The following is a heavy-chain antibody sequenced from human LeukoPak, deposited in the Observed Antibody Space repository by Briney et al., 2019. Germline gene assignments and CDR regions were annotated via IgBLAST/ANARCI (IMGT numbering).Heavy chain of an antibody. V-gene: IGHV5-10-1*01. D-gene: IGHD2-2*01. Sequence: GASLKISCKGSGYIFTNYWITWVRQMPGKGLEWMGRIDPSDSYTNYSPSFQGHVTISADKSISTAYVQWSSLKASDTAMYYCARLGLGYCSGTSCYFLDSWGQGTQVTVSS. CDR2: IDPSDSYT. CDR3: ARLGLGYCSGTSCYFLDS. CDR1: GYIFTNYW. J-gene: IGHJ4*02.